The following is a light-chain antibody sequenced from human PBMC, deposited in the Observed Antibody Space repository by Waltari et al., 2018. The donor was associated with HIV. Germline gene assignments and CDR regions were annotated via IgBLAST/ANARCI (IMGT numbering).Light chain of an antibody. Sequence: QSVLKQQPPSVSAAPGQNVTMSCSGGNSNVGNDFVCWYQHRPGMAPRLLIYDINKRPLGIPERFSASKSGTSATLGITGLQTGDEGDYYCGTWDARLSAGVFGSGTKVF. CDR2: DIN. J-gene: IGLJ1*01. CDR1: NSNVGNDF. V-gene: IGLV1-51*01. CDR3: GTWDARLSAGVFGSGTKV.